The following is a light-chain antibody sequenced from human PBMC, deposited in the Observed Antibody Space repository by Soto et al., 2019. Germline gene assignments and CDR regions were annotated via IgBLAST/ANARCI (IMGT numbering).Light chain of an antibody. CDR1: SSDVGGYNY. V-gene: IGLV2-8*01. CDR2: EVS. Sequence: QSALTQPPSASGSPGQSVTISCTGTSSDVGGYNYVSWYQQHPGKAPKLMIYEVSKRPSGVPDRFSGSKSGNTASLTVSGLQAEDEADYYCSSYAGSNILPNAVFGGGTKLTVL. J-gene: IGLJ2*01. CDR3: SSYAGSNILPNAV.